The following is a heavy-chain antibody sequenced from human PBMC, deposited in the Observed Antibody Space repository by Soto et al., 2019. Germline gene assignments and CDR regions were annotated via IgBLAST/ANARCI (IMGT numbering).Heavy chain of an antibody. V-gene: IGHV6-1*01. CDR2: TYYRSKWYN. CDR1: GDSVSSNTAA. J-gene: IGHJ4*02. CDR3: VRDVGFDFDY. D-gene: IGHD1-26*01. Sequence: PSQTLSLTCAISGDSVSSNTAAWNWIRQSPSRGLEWLGRTYYRSKWYNDYAVSVKSRITINPDTSKNQFSLHLNSVTPEDTALYYCVRDVGFDFDYWGLRTLVTVSS.